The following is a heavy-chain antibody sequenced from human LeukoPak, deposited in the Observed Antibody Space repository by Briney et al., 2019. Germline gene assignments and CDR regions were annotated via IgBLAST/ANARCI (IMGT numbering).Heavy chain of an antibody. CDR3: ARDATQITFGGVSSPDI. CDR1: GYTFTGYY. D-gene: IGHD3-16*01. Sequence: ASVKVSCKASGYTFTGYYMHWVRQAPGQGLEWMGWINPNSGGTNYAQKFQGRVTMTRDTSISTAYMELSRLRSDDTAVYYCARDATQITFGGVSSPDIWGQGAMVTVSS. J-gene: IGHJ3*02. CDR2: INPNSGGT. V-gene: IGHV1-2*02.